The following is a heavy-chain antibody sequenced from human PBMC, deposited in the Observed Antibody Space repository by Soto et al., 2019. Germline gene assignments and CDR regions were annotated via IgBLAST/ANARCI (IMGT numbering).Heavy chain of an antibody. CDR3: ARGRDYDILTGYGSSLGMDV. J-gene: IGHJ6*02. Sequence: SETLSLTCTVSVGSSSSGDYYWIWIRHPPGKGLEWIGYIYYSGSTYYNPSLKSRVTISVDTSKNQFSLKLSSVTAADTAVYYCARGRDYDILTGYGSSLGMDVWGQGTTVTVSS. V-gene: IGHV4-30-4*01. D-gene: IGHD3-9*01. CDR2: IYYSGST. CDR1: VGSSSSGDYY.